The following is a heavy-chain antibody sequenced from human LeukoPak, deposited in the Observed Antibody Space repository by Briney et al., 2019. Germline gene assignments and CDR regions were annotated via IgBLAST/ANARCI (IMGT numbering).Heavy chain of an antibody. J-gene: IGHJ5*02. D-gene: IGHD2-15*01. CDR1: GYTFANFG. CDR2: INPNSGGT. CDR3: ARGRYCSDGNCYANYFDP. V-gene: IGHV1-2*02. Sequence: GASVKVSCKASGYTFANFGITWVRQAPGQGLEWMGWINPNSGGTDYAQKFQGRVTMTRDTSISTAYVELSSLRSDDTAVYYCARGRYCSDGNCYANYFDPWGQGTLVTVSS.